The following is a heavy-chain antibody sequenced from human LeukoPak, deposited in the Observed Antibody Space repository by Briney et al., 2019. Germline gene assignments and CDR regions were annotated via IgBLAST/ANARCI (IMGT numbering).Heavy chain of an antibody. CDR2: IKQDGSEK. D-gene: IGHD5-18*01. CDR3: ARDTGGGYSCYDC. J-gene: IGHJ4*02. Sequence: GGSLRLSCAASGFTFSSYWMNWIRQAPGKGLEWVANIKQDGSEKYYVDSVKGRFTISRDNAKNSLYLQMNSLRAEDTSVYYCARDTGGGYSCYDCWGQGTLVTVSS. V-gene: IGHV3-7*01. CDR1: GFTFSSYW.